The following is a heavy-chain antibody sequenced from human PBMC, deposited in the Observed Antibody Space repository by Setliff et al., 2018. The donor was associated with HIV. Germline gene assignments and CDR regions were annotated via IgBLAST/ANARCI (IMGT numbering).Heavy chain of an antibody. Sequence: GGSLRLSCAASGMTFSNYWMQWVRQTAGKGLLWVSRISPDGSSTMYADSVKGRFTISRDNAKNTVYLQMNSLRAEDTGVYYCVRVVTFFSTGPHFDPWGQGTLVTVSS. J-gene: IGHJ5*02. CDR1: GMTFSNYW. CDR2: ISPDGSST. V-gene: IGHV3-74*03. D-gene: IGHD2-21*02. CDR3: VRVVTFFSTGPHFDP.